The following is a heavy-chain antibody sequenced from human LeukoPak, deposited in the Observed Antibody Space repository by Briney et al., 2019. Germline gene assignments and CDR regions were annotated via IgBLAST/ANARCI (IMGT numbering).Heavy chain of an antibody. J-gene: IGHJ4*02. CDR3: ARGDYGDHPPLVDY. CDR1: GYTFTSYD. CDR2: MNPNSGNT. Sequence: ASVKVSCKASGYTFTSYDINWVRQATGQGLEWMGWMNPNSGNTGYAQKFQGRVTMTRNTSISTAYMELSSLRSEDTAVYYCARGDYGDHPPLVDYWGQGTLVTVSS. D-gene: IGHD4-17*01. V-gene: IGHV1-8*01.